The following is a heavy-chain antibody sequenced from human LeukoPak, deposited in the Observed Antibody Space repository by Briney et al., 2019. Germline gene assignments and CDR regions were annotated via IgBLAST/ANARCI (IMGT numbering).Heavy chain of an antibody. D-gene: IGHD1-14*01. V-gene: IGHV4-4*07. CDR1: GGSISGYF. CDR2: IYHSGIT. J-gene: IGHJ6*03. Sequence: PSETLSLTCTVSGGSISGYFWSWIRQPAGRGLECIGSIYHSGITYYNPSLKSRVTISVDTSKNHFSLKLSSVTAADTAVYYCARDTEYYYMDVWGKGTTVTVSS. CDR3: ARDTEYYYMDV.